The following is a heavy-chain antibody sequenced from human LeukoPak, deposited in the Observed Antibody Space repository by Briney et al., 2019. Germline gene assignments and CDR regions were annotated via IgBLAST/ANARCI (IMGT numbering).Heavy chain of an antibody. CDR1: GGSISNYY. J-gene: IGHJ5*02. Sequence: PSETLSLTCTVSGGSISNYYWSWIRQPPGKGLEWIGYIYYTGSTNYNPSLKSRVTISVDTSKNQFSLKLSSVTAADTAVYYCARDMVRGQNWFDPWGQGTLVTVSS. V-gene: IGHV4-59*12. D-gene: IGHD3-10*01. CDR3: ARDMVRGQNWFDP. CDR2: IYYTGST.